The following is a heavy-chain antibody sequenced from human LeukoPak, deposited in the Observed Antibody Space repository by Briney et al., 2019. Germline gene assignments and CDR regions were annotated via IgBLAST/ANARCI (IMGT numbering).Heavy chain of an antibody. J-gene: IGHJ4*02. CDR1: GGSISSSSYY. CDR2: IYHSGST. V-gene: IGHV4-39*01. CDR3: ARVFSIAVAATLDY. D-gene: IGHD6-19*01. Sequence: SETLSLTCTVSGGSISSSSYYWGWIRQPPGKGLEWIGSIYHSGSTYYNPSLKSRVTISVDTSKNQFSLKLSSVTAADTAVYYCARVFSIAVAATLDYWGQGTLVTVSS.